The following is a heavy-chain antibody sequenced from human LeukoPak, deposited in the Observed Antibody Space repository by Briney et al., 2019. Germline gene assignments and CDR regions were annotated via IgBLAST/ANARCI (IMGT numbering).Heavy chain of an antibody. CDR2: INWNSGSI. CDR1: GFTFDDYA. D-gene: IGHD3-22*01. V-gene: IGHV3-9*01. CDR3: AKDGDSSGYYTLDY. J-gene: IGHJ4*02. Sequence: PGRSLRLSCAASGFTFDDYAMHWVRQVPGKGLEWVSSINWNSGSIRYADSVKGRFTISRDNAKKSLYLQMNSLRAEDTALYYCAKDGDSSGYYTLDYWGQGTLVTVSS.